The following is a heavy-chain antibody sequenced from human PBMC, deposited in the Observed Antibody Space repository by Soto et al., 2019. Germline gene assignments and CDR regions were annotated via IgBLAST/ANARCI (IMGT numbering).Heavy chain of an antibody. Sequence: ASVKVSCKASGYTFTSYAMHWVRQAPGQRLGWMGWINAGNGNTKYSQKFQGRVTITRDTSASTAYMELSSLRSEDTAVYYCARSDYDILTGYYGMDVWGQGTTVTVSS. V-gene: IGHV1-3*01. J-gene: IGHJ6*02. CDR3: ARSDYDILTGYYGMDV. CDR2: INAGNGNT. D-gene: IGHD3-9*01. CDR1: GYTFTSYA.